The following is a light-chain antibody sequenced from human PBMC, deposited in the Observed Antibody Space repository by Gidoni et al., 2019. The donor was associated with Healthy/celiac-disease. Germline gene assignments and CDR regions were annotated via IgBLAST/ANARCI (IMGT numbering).Light chain of an antibody. V-gene: IGKV3-20*01. Sequence: EIVLTQSPGTLSLSPGERDTLSCRASQSVRSSYLAWYQQNPGQAPRLLIYGASSRATGIPDRFSGSGSGTDFTLTISRLEPEDFAVYYCQQYGSSPLTFGGGTKVEIK. CDR3: QQYGSSPLT. CDR1: QSVRSSY. CDR2: GAS. J-gene: IGKJ4*01.